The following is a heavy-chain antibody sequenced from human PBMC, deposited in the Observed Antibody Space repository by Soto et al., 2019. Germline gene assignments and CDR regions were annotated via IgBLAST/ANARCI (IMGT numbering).Heavy chain of an antibody. CDR2: ISYAGSNK. CDR3: AKEANRALDY. CDR1: GFTFSSYG. V-gene: IGHV3-30*18. J-gene: IGHJ4*02. Sequence: QVQLVESGGGVVQPGRSLRLSCAASGFTFSSYGMHWVRQAPGKGLEWVAVISYAGSNKYYADSVKGRFTISRDNSKNTLYLQMNSLRAEDTAVYYCAKEANRALDYWGQGTLVTVSS.